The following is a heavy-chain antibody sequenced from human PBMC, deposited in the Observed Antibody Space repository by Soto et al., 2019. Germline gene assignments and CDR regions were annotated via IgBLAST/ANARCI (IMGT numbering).Heavy chain of an antibody. CDR1: GFTFSSYG. D-gene: IGHD6-13*01. V-gene: IGHV3-33*01. CDR2: IWYDGSNK. Sequence: GGSLRLSCAASGFTFSSYGMHWVRQAPGKGLEWVAVIWYDGSNKYYADSVKGRFTISRDNSKNTLYLQMNSLRAEDTAVYYCARDAAAAAAINWFAPWGQGTLVTVSS. CDR3: ARDAAAAAAINWFAP. J-gene: IGHJ5*02.